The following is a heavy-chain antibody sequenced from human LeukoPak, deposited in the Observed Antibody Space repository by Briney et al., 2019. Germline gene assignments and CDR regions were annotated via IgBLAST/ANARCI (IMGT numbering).Heavy chain of an antibody. V-gene: IGHV4-34*01. CDR2: INHSGST. Sequence: SETLSLTCAVYGGSFSGYYWSWIRQPPGKGLEWIGEINHSGSTYYNPSLKSRVTISVDTSKNQFSLKLSSVTAADTAVYYCARNPIVTFDPWGQGTLVTVSS. CDR1: GGSFSGYY. J-gene: IGHJ5*02. CDR3: ARNPIVTFDP. D-gene: IGHD3-22*01.